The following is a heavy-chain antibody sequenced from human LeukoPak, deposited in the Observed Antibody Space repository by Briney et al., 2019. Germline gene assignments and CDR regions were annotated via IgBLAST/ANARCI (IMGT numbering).Heavy chain of an antibody. CDR1: GGTFTIYT. CDR3: ASMAGPTLRY. Sequence: ASLKVSSTASGGTFTIYTISWVRQAPGQGLEWMGRIIPILGIANSAQKFQGRVTITADKSTSTAYMELSSLRSEDTAVYYCASMAGPTLRYWGQGTLVTVSS. J-gene: IGHJ4*02. D-gene: IGHD1-14*01. CDR2: IIPILGIA. V-gene: IGHV1-69*02.